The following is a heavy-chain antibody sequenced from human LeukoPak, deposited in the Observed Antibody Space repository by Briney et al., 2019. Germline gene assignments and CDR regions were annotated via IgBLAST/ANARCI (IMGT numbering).Heavy chain of an antibody. Sequence: SETLSLTCTVSNGSMTNNYWSWIRQPPGKGLEWIGYIYSSGSTIYNPSLKSRVTISIDTSKNQFSLKLISVTAEDTAVYYCAGDWNWGQGTLVTVSS. J-gene: IGHJ4*02. CDR3: AGDWN. CDR2: IYSSGST. V-gene: IGHV4-59*01. D-gene: IGHD3-3*01. CDR1: NGSMTNNY.